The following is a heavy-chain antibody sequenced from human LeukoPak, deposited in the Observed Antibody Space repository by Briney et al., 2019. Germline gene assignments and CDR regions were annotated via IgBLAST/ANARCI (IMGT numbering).Heavy chain of an antibody. V-gene: IGHV4-4*07. Sequence: SETLSLTCTVSGGSISSYYWSWIRQPAGKGLEWIGRIYTSGSTNYNPSLKSRVTMSVDTSKNQFSLKLSSVTAADTAVYYCARPLLDYYDSSGYYYPPFPAFDIWGQGTMVTVSS. J-gene: IGHJ3*02. D-gene: IGHD3-22*01. CDR3: ARPLLDYYDSSGYYYPPFPAFDI. CDR2: IYTSGST. CDR1: GGSISSYY.